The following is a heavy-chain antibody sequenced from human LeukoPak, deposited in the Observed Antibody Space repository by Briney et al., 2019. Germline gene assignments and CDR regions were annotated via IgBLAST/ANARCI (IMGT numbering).Heavy chain of an antibody. CDR2: IHYTGTT. D-gene: IGHD1-26*01. CDR1: GGSISSYY. J-gene: IGHJ6*03. V-gene: IGHV4-39*07. Sequence: PSETLSLTCTVSGGSISSYYWSWIRQPPGKGLEWIGSIHYTGTTFYNPSLKSRVTISVDTSKNQFSLKLRSVTAADTAVYYCARTGGSFYFYYYMDVWGKGTTVTVSS. CDR3: ARTGGSFYFYYYMDV.